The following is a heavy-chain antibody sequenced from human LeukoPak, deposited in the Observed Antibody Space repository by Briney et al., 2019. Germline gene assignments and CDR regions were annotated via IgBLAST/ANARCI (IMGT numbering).Heavy chain of an antibody. CDR1: GYTFTDYY. J-gene: IGHJ6*03. CDR3: ARTEESGYSYGYFGYYYYMDV. CDR2: INPNSGGT. V-gene: IGHV1-2*02. Sequence: ASVKVSCKASGYTFTDYYIHWVRQAPGQGLEWMGWINPNSGGTNYAQKFQGRVTMTRDTSISTAYMELSRLRSDDTAVYYCARTEESGYSYGYFGYYYYMDVWGKGTTVTVSS. D-gene: IGHD5-18*01.